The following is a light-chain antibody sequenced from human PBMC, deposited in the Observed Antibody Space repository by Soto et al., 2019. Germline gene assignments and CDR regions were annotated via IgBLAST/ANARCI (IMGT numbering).Light chain of an antibody. CDR1: QSVSSSY. J-gene: IGKJ5*01. CDR2: GAT. V-gene: IGKV3-20*01. CDR3: KQYKEWPPFT. Sequence: EIVLTQSPGTLSLSPGERATRSCRSSQSVSSSYLAWYQQRRGQAPRLLIYGATSRATGIPDRFSGSGSGTEFTLSISSLQSEDFAVYYCKQYKEWPPFTFGQGTRLEIK.